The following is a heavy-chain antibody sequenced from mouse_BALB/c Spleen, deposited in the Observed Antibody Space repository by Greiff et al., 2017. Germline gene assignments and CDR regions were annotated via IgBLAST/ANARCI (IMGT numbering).Heavy chain of an antibody. CDR3: ARLGGISYAMDY. J-gene: IGHJ4*01. Sequence: EVQLQQSGPELVKPGASVKMSCKASGYTFTDYYMDWVKQSHGESFEWIGRVNPYNGGTSYNQKFKGKATLTVDKSSSTAYMELNSLTSEDSAVDYCARLGGISYAMDYWGQGTSVTVSS. V-gene: IGHV1-19*01. D-gene: IGHD4-1*01. CDR1: GYTFTDYY. CDR2: VNPYNGGT.